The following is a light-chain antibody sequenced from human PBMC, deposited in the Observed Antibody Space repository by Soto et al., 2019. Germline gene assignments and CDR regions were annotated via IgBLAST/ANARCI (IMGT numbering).Light chain of an antibody. V-gene: IGKV3-15*01. Sequence: EIVMTQSPATLSVSPGGRATLSCRASQSVSSNLARYQQKPGQAPRLLIYGASTRATGIPARFSGSGSGTEFTLTISSLQSEDFAVYYCQQYNNWPQTFGQGTKVDI. CDR3: QQYNNWPQT. J-gene: IGKJ1*01. CDR2: GAS. CDR1: QSVSSN.